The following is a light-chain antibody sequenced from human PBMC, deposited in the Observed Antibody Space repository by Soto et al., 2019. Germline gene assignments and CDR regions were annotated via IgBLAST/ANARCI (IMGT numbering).Light chain of an antibody. CDR2: DAS. CDR3: QQCRYWPLT. Sequence: EIVMTQSPATLSVSPGEGATLSCKASQNVYNNLAWYQQRPGQPPRLLIYDASTRATGISARFSGSGYGTEFTLTISSLLSEDFAVDFSQQCRYWPLTFGGGTKVDIK. CDR1: QNVYNN. J-gene: IGKJ4*01. V-gene: IGKV3-15*01.